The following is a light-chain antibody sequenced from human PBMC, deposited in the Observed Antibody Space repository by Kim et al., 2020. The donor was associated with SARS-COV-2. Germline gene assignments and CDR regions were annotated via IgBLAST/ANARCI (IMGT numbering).Light chain of an antibody. V-gene: IGKV1-5*03. CDR2: KAS. CDR3: QQYDVHPET. CDR1: QNIHIW. J-gene: IGKJ1*01. Sequence: DIQLTQSPSTLSASIGDRVTISCRASQNIHIWLDWFQQKPGKAPRVLMYKASALESGVPSRFSGSGSGTEFTLTIDRLQPDDFATYYCQQYDVHPETFGQGTKVDIK.